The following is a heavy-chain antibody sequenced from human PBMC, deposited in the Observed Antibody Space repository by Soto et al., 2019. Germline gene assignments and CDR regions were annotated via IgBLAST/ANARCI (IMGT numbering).Heavy chain of an antibody. CDR1: GASISGFY. D-gene: IGHD1-1*01. V-gene: IGHV4-4*07. J-gene: IGHJ5*02. CDR3: VRDGKKTLRDWFDP. Sequence: XETLSLTCTVSGASISGFYWSWIRKSAGKGLEWIGRIYATGTTDYNPSLKSRVMMSVDTSKKQFSLKLRSVTAADTAVYYCVRDGKKTLRDWFDPWGQGISVTVSS. CDR2: IYATGTT.